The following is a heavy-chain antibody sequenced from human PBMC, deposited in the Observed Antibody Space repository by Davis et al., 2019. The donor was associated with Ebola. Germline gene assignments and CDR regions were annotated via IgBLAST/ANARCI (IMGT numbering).Heavy chain of an antibody. V-gene: IGHV4-4*02. Sequence: SETLSLTCAVSGGSISSSNWWSWVRQPPGKGLEWIGEIYHSGSTNYNPSLKSRVTISVDTSKNQFSLKLSSVTAADTAVYYCARLNRITIFGVVIIPGWFDPWGQGTLVTVSS. D-gene: IGHD3-3*01. J-gene: IGHJ5*02. CDR1: GGSISSSNW. CDR3: ARLNRITIFGVVIIPGWFDP. CDR2: IYHSGST.